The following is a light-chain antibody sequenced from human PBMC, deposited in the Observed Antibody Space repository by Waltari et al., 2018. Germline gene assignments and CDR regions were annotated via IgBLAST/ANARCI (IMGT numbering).Light chain of an antibody. V-gene: IGLV3-1*01. CDR3: QAWDRGTWGV. CDR1: ELGIRF. J-gene: IGLJ3*02. CDR2: QNG. Sequence: SYDLTQPPSVSVSPGQTASITCSGHELGIRFVCWYQQKPGQSPILVIYQNGRRPSGIPGRFSGYNSGNTATLTISGTQAVDEADYYCQAWDRGTWGVFGGGTRLTVL.